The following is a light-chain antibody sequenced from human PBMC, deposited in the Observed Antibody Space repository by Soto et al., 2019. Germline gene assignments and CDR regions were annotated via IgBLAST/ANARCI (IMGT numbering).Light chain of an antibody. CDR2: DAS. Sequence: EIVMTQSPDTLSVSPGERATLSCRASQSIGLAIAWYQHKPGQAPRLLIFDASQRATGIPARFRGSGSGTDFTLSISSLEPEDFAVYYCQQRTDRPPWTFGQGTKVDIK. CDR3: QQRTDRPPWT. CDR1: QSIGLA. V-gene: IGKV3-11*01. J-gene: IGKJ1*01.